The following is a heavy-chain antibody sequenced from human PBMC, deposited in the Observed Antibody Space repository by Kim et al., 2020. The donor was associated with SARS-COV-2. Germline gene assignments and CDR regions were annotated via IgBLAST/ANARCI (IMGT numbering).Heavy chain of an antibody. CDR3: AKDRGFTGYSSGWSTGE. CDR1: GFTFSSYA. CDR2: IWYDGSNR. Sequence: GGSLRLSCAASGFTFSSYAMHWVRQAPGKGLEWVAVIWYDGSNRYYADSVKGRFIISRDNAKNTLHLQMNSLRAEDTAVYYCAKDRGFTGYSSGWSTGEWGQGTLGTVSS. V-gene: IGHV3-33*06. D-gene: IGHD6-19*01. J-gene: IGHJ4*02.